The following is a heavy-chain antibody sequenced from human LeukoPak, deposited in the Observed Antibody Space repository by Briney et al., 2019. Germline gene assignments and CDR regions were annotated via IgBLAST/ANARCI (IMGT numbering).Heavy chain of an antibody. J-gene: IGHJ4*02. Sequence: AASVKVSCKASGGAFSSYAISWVRQAPGQGLEWMGGIIPIFGTANYAQKFQGRVTITADKSTSTAYMELSSLRSEDTAVYYCARGGYSGSYYALFDYWGQGTLVTVSS. V-gene: IGHV1-69*06. CDR1: GGAFSSYA. CDR3: ARGGYSGSYYALFDY. D-gene: IGHD1-26*01. CDR2: IIPIFGTA.